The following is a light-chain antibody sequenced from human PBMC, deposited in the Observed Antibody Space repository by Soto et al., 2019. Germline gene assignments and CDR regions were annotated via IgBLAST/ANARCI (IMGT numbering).Light chain of an antibody. Sequence: DILMTQSPSSLSASVGDRVTITCQASQDISNYLNWYQQKPGKAPKLLIYDASNLETGVPARFSGSGSGTDFTFTISSLQPEDISTYYCLQYDNRPSLTFGGGTKVEIK. CDR1: QDISNY. CDR3: LQYDNRPSLT. V-gene: IGKV1-33*01. J-gene: IGKJ4*01. CDR2: DAS.